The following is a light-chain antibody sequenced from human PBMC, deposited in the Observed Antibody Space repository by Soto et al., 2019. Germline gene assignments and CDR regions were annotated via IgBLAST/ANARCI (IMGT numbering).Light chain of an antibody. CDR2: DAS. CDR1: QSISSW. CDR3: QQYDSYPYT. V-gene: IGKV1-5*01. Sequence: DIQMTQSPSTLYASVGDRVTITCRAIQSISSWLDWYQQKPGKAPKLLIYDASSLASGVPSRFSGSGSGTELTITISSLHPDDFATYYGQQYDSYPYTFGQVTRLEIK. J-gene: IGKJ2*01.